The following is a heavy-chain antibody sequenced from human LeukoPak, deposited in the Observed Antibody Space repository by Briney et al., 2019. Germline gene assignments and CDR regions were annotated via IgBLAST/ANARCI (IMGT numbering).Heavy chain of an antibody. Sequence: SSQTLSLTCTVSGGSISSGSYYWSWIRQPAGKGLEWIGRIYTSGSTNYNPSLKSRVTISVDTSKNQFSLKLSSVTAADTAVYYCARDLVRWSGYYEDWFDPWGQGTLVTVSS. CDR1: GGSISSGSYY. CDR2: IYTSGST. CDR3: ARDLVRWSGYYEDWFDP. V-gene: IGHV4-61*02. D-gene: IGHD3-3*01. J-gene: IGHJ5*02.